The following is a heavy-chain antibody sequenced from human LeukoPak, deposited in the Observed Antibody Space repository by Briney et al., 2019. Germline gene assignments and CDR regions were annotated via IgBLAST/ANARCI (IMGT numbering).Heavy chain of an antibody. J-gene: IGHJ6*03. CDR1: GFTFSSYS. D-gene: IGHD4-17*01. Sequence: SGGSLRLSCAASGFTFSSYSMNWVRQAPGKGLEWVSSISSSSSYIYYADSVKGRFTISRDNAKNSLYLQMNSLRAEDTAVYYCAKVEAVTTPGYYYYMDVWGKGTTVTVSS. V-gene: IGHV3-21*01. CDR3: AKVEAVTTPGYYYYMDV. CDR2: ISSSSSYI.